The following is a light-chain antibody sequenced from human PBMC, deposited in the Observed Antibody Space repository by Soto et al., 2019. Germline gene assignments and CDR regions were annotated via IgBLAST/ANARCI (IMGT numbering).Light chain of an antibody. CDR1: SGHSSYA. CDR3: QTWGTGMGV. V-gene: IGLV4-69*01. J-gene: IGLJ3*02. CDR2: LNSDGSH. Sequence: QPVLTQSPSASASLGASVKLTCTLSSGHSSYAIAWHQQQPEKGPRYLMKLNSDGSHNKGDGIPDRFSGSSSGAERYLTISSLQSEDEADYYCQTWGTGMGVFGGGTKVTVL.